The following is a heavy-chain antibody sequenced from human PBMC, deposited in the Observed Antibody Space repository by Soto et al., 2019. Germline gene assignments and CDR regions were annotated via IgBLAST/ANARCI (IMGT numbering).Heavy chain of an antibody. D-gene: IGHD2-2*01. CDR2: ISAYNGNT. CDR1: GYTFTSYG. J-gene: IGHJ6*02. CDR3: ARDCSSTSCYFYYYYGMDV. Sequence: ASVKVSCKASGYTFTSYGISWVRQDPGQGLEWMGWISAYNGNTNYAQKLQGRVTMTTDTSTSTAYMELRSLRSDDTAVYYCARDCSSTSCYFYYYYGMDVWGQGTTVTVSS. V-gene: IGHV1-18*01.